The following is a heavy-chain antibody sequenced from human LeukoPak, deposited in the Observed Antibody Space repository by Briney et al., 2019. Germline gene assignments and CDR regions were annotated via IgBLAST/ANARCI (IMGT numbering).Heavy chain of an antibody. J-gene: IGHJ2*01. CDR3: AREAGDSLMGYWYFDL. Sequence: GGSLRLSCAASGFIVSSTYMSWVRQAPGKGLEWVSVIYSGDTTYYADSVKGRSTFSRHNSRNTLHLQMNSLRPEDTAVYYCAREAGDSLMGYWYFDLWGRGTLVTVSS. CDR1: GFIVSSTY. D-gene: IGHD2-8*01. CDR2: IYSGDTT. V-gene: IGHV3-53*04.